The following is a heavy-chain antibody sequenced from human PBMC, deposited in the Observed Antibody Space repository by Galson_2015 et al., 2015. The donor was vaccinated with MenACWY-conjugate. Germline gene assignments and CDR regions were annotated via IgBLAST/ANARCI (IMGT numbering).Heavy chain of an antibody. CDR2: IYYSGST. Sequence: PLSLTCPVSGGSISSGGYCWSWLRQHPGKGLEWIGYIYYSGSTYYNPSLKSRVTISVDTSKNQFSLKLSSVTAADTAVYYCASNSATVPGPWGQGTLVTVSS. CDR1: GGSISSGGYC. V-gene: IGHV4-31*03. J-gene: IGHJ4*02. CDR3: ASNSATVPGP. D-gene: IGHD4-17*01.